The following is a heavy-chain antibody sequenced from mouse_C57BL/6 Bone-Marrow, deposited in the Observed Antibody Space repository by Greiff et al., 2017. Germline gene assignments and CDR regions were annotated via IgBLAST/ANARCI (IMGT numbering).Heavy chain of an antibody. CDR3: ARYTMVKGWFAY. Sequence: VQLKQSGGDLVKPGGSLKLSCAASGFTFSSYGMSWVRQTPDKRLEWVATISSGGSYTYYPDSVKGRFNISRDNAKNTLYLQRSSLKSEDTAMYYCARYTMVKGWFAYWGQGTLVTVSA. D-gene: IGHD2-1*01. V-gene: IGHV5-6*01. CDR1: GFTFSSYG. J-gene: IGHJ3*01. CDR2: ISSGGSYT.